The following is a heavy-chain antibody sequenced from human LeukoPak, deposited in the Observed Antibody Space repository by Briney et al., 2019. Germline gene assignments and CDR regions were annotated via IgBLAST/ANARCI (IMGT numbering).Heavy chain of an antibody. CDR2: INQDGSEK. Sequence: GGSLRLSCAASGFTFNSYWMSWVRQAPGKGLEWVANINQDGSEKYYVDSVKGRFTISRDNAKNSLYLQMNGLRADDTALYYCTRDAFQSGPWTYRFDYWGQGTLVTVSS. CDR1: GFTFNSYW. V-gene: IGHV3-7*03. CDR3: TRDAFQSGPWTYRFDY. J-gene: IGHJ4*02. D-gene: IGHD3-16*02.